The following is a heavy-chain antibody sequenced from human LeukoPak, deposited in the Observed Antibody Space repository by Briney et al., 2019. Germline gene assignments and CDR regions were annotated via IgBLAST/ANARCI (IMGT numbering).Heavy chain of an antibody. CDR2: IYYSGST. J-gene: IGHJ3*02. CDR3: ASPLRGGKPDAFDI. Sequence: SETLSLTCTVSGGSISSSSYYWGWIRQPPGKGLEWIGSIYYSGSTYYNPSLKSRVTISVDTSKNQFSLKLSSVTAADTAVYYCASPLRGGKPDAFDIWGQGTMVTVSS. D-gene: IGHD3-16*01. V-gene: IGHV4-39*07. CDR1: GGSISSSSYY.